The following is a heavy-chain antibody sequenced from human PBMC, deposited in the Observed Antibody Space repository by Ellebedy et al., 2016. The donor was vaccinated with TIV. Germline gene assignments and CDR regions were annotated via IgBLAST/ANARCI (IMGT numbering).Heavy chain of an antibody. V-gene: IGHV4-59*02. CDR1: GFIVSSSY. D-gene: IGHD3-10*01. CDR2: VHHSRDK. J-gene: IGHJ3*02. CDR3: ARDTFYYDSGSWDDVFDM. Sequence: ESLKISCAASGFIVSSSYMSWVRQAPGKGLEWIGHVHHSRDKNYHPSFGGRVTMSVDTSKNQFSLRLTSVTAADTAVYFCARDTFYYDSGSWDDVFDMWGQGTLVTVSS.